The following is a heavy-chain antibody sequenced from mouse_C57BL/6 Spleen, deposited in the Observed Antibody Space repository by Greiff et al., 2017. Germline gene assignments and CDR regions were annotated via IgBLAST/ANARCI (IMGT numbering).Heavy chain of an antibody. Sequence: VKLQQSGPELVKPGASVKLSCKASGYTFTSYDINWVKQRPGQGLEWIGWIYPRDGSTKYNEKFKGKATLTVDTSSSTAYMELHSLTSEDSAVYFCARRAYYSNFRYFDVWGTGTTVTVSS. CDR1: GYTFTSYD. CDR3: ARRAYYSNFRYFDV. J-gene: IGHJ1*03. V-gene: IGHV1-85*01. D-gene: IGHD2-5*01. CDR2: IYPRDGST.